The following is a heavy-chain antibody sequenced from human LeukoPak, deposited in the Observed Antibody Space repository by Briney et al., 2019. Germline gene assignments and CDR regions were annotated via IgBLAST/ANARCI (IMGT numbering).Heavy chain of an antibody. Sequence: KSSETLSLTCTVSGGSIRSYYWSWIRQPPGKGLEWIGYIYYSGSTNYNPSLKSRVTMSVDTSKNQFSLKLSSVTAADTAVYYCATLPRIYTYASYWGQGTLVTVSS. CDR3: ATLPRIYTYASY. CDR2: IYYSGST. D-gene: IGHD5-18*01. CDR1: GGSIRSYY. V-gene: IGHV4-59*08. J-gene: IGHJ4*02.